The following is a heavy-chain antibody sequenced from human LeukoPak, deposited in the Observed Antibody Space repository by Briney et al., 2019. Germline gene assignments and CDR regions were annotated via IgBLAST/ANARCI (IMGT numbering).Heavy chain of an antibody. D-gene: IGHD5-12*01. CDR2: INHSGST. CDR1: GGSFSGYY. CDR3: ARDPLRGYSGYDFDY. J-gene: IGHJ4*02. V-gene: IGHV4-34*01. Sequence: SETLSLTCAVYGGSFSGYYWSWIRQSPGKRLEWIGEINHSGSTNYNPSLKSRVTISVDTSKNQFSLKLSSVTAADTAVYYCARDPLRGYSGYDFDYWGQGTLVTVSS.